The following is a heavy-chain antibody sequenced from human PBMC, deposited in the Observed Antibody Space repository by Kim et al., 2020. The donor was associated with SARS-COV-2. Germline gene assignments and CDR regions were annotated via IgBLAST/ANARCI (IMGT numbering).Heavy chain of an antibody. D-gene: IGHD6-13*01. CDR3: AKGGYSSSWSYGMDV. V-gene: IGHV3-33*06. J-gene: IGHJ6*02. Sequence: GGSLRLSCAASGFTFSSYAMHWVRQAPGKGLEWVAVIWYDGSNKYYADSVKGRFTISRDNSKNTLYLQMNSLRAEDTAVYYCAKGGYSSSWSYGMDVWGQGTTVTVSS. CDR1: GFTFSSYA. CDR2: IWYDGSNK.